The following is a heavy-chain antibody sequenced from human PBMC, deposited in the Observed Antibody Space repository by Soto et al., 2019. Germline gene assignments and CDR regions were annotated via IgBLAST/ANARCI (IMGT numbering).Heavy chain of an antibody. J-gene: IGHJ6*02. CDR1: GYTFTSYG. CDR3: ARSRTIFGVADYYYYGMDV. D-gene: IGHD3-3*01. V-gene: IGHV1-18*01. Sequence: ASVKVSCKASGYTFTSYGISCVRQAPGQGLEWMGWISAYNGNTNYAQKLQGRVTMTTDTSTSTAYMELRSLRSDDTAVYYCARSRTIFGVADYYYYGMDVWGQGTTVTIS. CDR2: ISAYNGNT.